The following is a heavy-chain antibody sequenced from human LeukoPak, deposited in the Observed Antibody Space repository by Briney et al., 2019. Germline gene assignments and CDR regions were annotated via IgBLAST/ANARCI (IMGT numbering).Heavy chain of an antibody. CDR3: ARVVVVTPLNYYFDY. J-gene: IGHJ4*02. D-gene: IGHD2-21*02. CDR1: GGSFSSYW. CDR2: IKSDGSST. V-gene: IGHV3-74*01. Sequence: PAGSLTLSCAASGGSFSSYWMHWVRQAPGKGLVWVSRIKSDGSSTNYADSVRGRFTISRDNAKNTLYLQMNSLRAEDTAVYYCARVVVVTPLNYYFDYWGQGTLVTVSS.